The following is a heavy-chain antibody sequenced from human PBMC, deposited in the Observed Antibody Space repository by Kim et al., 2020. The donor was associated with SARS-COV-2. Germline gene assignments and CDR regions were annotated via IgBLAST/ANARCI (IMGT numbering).Heavy chain of an antibody. Sequence: KYSPKFPGGVPLTRDTSASTAYMELSSLRSEDTAVYYCARLYYYDSIPDYWGQGTLVTVSS. V-gene: IGHV1-3*01. CDR3: ARLYYYDSIPDY. D-gene: IGHD3-22*01. J-gene: IGHJ4*02.